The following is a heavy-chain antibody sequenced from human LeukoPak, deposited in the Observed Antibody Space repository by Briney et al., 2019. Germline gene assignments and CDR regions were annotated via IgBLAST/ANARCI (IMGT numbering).Heavy chain of an antibody. CDR3: AREIGGTYNWFDP. CDR1: GFTFSSYG. V-gene: IGHV3-33*01. D-gene: IGHD1-1*01. Sequence: SGGSLRLSCAASGFTFSSYGMHWVRQAPGKGLEWVAVIWYDGSNKYYADSVKGRFTISRDNSKNTLYLQMNSLRAEDTAVYYCAREIGGTYNWFDPWGQEPWSPSPQ. J-gene: IGHJ5*02. CDR2: IWYDGSNK.